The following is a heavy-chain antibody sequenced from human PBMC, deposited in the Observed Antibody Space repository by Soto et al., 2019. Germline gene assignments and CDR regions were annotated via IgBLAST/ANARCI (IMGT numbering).Heavy chain of an antibody. CDR3: ARGLHSLFDY. J-gene: IGHJ4*02. CDR2: IWYDGNNK. Sequence: GGSLRLSCAASGFTFSNYGMHWVRQAPGKGLERVAVIWYDGNNKYYADSVKGRFTISRDNSNNTLYVQMTSLRAEDTAVYYCARGLHSLFDYWGQGTLVTVSS. CDR1: GFTFSNYG. D-gene: IGHD2-21*01. V-gene: IGHV3-33*01.